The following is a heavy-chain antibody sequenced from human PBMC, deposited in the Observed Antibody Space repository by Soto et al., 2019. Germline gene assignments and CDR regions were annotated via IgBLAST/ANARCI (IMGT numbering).Heavy chain of an antibody. CDR2: IYYSGST. V-gene: IGHV4-39*07. Sequence: SETLSLTCTVSGGSISSSSYYWGWVRQPPGKGLEWIGSIYYSGSTYYNPSLKSRVTISVDKSKNQFSLKLSSVTAADTAVYYCARVYMVRGTIIRYFDYWGQGTLVT. CDR1: GGSISSSSYY. D-gene: IGHD3-10*01. CDR3: ARVYMVRGTIIRYFDY. J-gene: IGHJ4*02.